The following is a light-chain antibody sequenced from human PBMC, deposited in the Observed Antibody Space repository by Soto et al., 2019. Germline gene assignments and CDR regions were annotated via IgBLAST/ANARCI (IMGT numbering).Light chain of an antibody. J-gene: IGKJ1*01. CDR3: QQRSNWPRT. V-gene: IGKV3-11*01. Sequence: VVTQSPLSLPVTYGEPASISCRASQSVSSSYLTWYQQKPGQAPRLLIYDVSNRATGIPARFSGSRSGTDFTLTISSLEPEDFAVYYCQQRSNWPRTFGQGTKVDIK. CDR2: DVS. CDR1: QSVSSSY.